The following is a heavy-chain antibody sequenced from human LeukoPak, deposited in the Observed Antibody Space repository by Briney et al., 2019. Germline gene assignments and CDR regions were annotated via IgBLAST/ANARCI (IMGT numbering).Heavy chain of an antibody. D-gene: IGHD2-15*01. CDR2: IYKIGTT. J-gene: IGHJ4*02. Sequence: SQTLSLTCTVPGGSIISGGYYWSWIRQHPGKGLEWIGYIYKIGTTNYNPSLKSRLTISADTSKNQFSLKLRSVTAADTAVYYCVIGVGWQPDYWGQGALVTVSS. V-gene: IGHV4-31*03. CDR1: GGSIISGGYY. CDR3: VIGVGWQPDY.